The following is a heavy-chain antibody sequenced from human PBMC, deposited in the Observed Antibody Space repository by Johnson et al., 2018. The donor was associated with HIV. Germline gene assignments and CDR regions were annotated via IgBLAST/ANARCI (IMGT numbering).Heavy chain of an antibody. CDR1: GFTFSSYG. CDR2: IWYDGSNK. Sequence: VQLVESGGGVVQPGRSLRLSCAASGFTFSSYGMHWVRQAPGKGLEWVAVIWYDGSNKYYAYSVKGRFTISRDNAKNSLYLQMNSLRAEDTAVYYCARGSLTDDGFAAWGQGTLVIVSS. V-gene: IGHV3-33*01. D-gene: IGHD2-8*01. J-gene: IGHJ3*01. CDR3: ARGSLTDDGFAA.